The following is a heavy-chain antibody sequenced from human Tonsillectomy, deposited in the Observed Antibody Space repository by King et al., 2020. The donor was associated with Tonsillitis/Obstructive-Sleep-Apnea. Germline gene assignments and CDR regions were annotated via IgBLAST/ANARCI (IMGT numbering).Heavy chain of an antibody. D-gene: IGHD4-17*01. CDR2: IYYSGST. V-gene: IGHV4-39*01. J-gene: IGHJ4*02. CDR1: GGSISSSSHY. Sequence: MQLQESGPGLVKPSETLSLTCTVSGGSISSSSHYWGWIRQPPGKGLEWIGSIYYSGSTYYNPSLKSRVTISVDTSKNQFSLKLSSVTAADTAVYYCARSVMTTVTDPDFDYWGQGTLVTVSS. CDR3: ARSVMTTVTDPDFDY.